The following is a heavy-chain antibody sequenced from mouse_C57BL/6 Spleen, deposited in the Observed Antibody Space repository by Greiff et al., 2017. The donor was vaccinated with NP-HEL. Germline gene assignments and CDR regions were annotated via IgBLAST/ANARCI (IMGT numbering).Heavy chain of an antibody. Sequence: QVQLKESGPGLVQPSQSLSITCTVSGFSLTSYGVHWVRQSPGKGLEWLGVIWSGGSTDYNAAFISRLSISKNNSKSQVFFKMNSLQADDTAIYYCASSYYSNYEGYFYVWGTGTTVTVSS. CDR1: GFSLTSYG. V-gene: IGHV2-2*01. D-gene: IGHD2-5*01. CDR3: ASSYYSNYEGYFYV. J-gene: IGHJ1*03. CDR2: IWSGGST.